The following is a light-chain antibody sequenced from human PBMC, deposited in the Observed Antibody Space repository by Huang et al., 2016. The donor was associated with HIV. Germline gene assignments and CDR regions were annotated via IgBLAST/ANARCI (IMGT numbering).Light chain of an antibody. V-gene: IGKV1-33*01. CDR1: QDIADY. J-gene: IGKJ5*01. CDR2: TAS. CDR3: QQYKTVPIT. Sequence: DIQMTQSPSSLSAPVGDRIIITCQASQDIADYLNWYRQKSGGAPNLLIHTASNLETGVPSRFRGSGSGTHFTFTITSLQPEDIGTYYCQQYKTVPITFGQGTRLDIK.